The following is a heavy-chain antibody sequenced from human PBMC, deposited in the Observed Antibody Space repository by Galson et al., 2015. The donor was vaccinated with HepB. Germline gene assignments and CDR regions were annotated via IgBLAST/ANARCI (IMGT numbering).Heavy chain of an antibody. V-gene: IGHV3-23*01. CDR3: AKSLAKTIFGVVIIPDWFDP. J-gene: IGHJ5*02. CDR1: GFTFSSYA. CDR2: ICGSGGST. Sequence: SLRLSCAASGFTFSSYAMSWVRQAPGKGLEWVSAICGSGGSTYYADSVKGRFTISRDNSKNTLYLQMNSLRAEDTAVYYCAKSLAKTIFGVVIIPDWFDPWGQGTLVTVSS. D-gene: IGHD3-3*01.